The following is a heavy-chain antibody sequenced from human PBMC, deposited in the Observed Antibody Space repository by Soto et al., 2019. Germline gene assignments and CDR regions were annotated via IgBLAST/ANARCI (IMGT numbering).Heavy chain of an antibody. CDR2: KPYTGSP. D-gene: IGHD7-27*01. Sequence: PSDTLSLICSVYVDSCSSGSYHGSWIRQPPGKGLEWIGFKPYTGSPDYNPSLKSRVVISIDRSKNQFSLKLSSVTATDTAVYFCAKVGWGGDFWGQGTLVTVSS. J-gene: IGHJ4*02. V-gene: IGHV4-61*01. CDR3: AKVGWGGDF. CDR1: VDSCSSGSYH.